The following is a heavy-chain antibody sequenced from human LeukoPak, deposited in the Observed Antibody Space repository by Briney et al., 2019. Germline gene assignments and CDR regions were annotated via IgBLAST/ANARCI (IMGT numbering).Heavy chain of an antibody. CDR1: GGSISSGGYS. J-gene: IGHJ4*02. CDR3: ARGMRMVRGSFDY. Sequence: SQTLSLTCAVSGGSISSGGYSWSWIRQPPGKGLEWIGYIYYRGSTNYNPSLRSRVTISVDTSKNQFSLKLSSVTAADTAVYYCARGMRMVRGSFDYWGQGTLVTVSS. D-gene: IGHD3-10*01. V-gene: IGHV4-30-4*07. CDR2: IYYRGST.